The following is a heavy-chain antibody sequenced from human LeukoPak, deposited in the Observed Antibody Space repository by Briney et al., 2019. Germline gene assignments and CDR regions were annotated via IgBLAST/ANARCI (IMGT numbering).Heavy chain of an antibody. V-gene: IGHV4-39*01. J-gene: IGHJ6*02. CDR1: GGSISSSSYY. CDR2: IYYGGTT. CDR3: ARRPTFYGFDV. Sequence: PSETLSLTCTFSGGSISSSSYYWGWIRQPPGKGLEWIGSIYYGGTTYYNPSFKSRVTISLDTSKKQFSLRVTSVTAADTAVYYCARRPTFYGFDVWGQGTTVTVSS. D-gene: IGHD3-10*01.